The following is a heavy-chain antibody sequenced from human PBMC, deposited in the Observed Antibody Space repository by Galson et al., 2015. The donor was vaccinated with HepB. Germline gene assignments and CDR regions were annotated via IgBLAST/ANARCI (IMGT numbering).Heavy chain of an antibody. J-gene: IGHJ6*03. CDR3: ARAACGGNCYRDYIDA. CDR1: GFTFSDYY. Sequence: SLRLSCAASGFTFSDYYMSWIRQAPGKGLELISYISNSGGPIYADSVKGRFTISRDNAKNSLFLQMSSLRAAHTAVYYCARAACGGNCYRDYIDAWGKGTMVTVSS. D-gene: IGHD2-21*01. CDR2: ISNSGGPI. V-gene: IGHV3-11*01.